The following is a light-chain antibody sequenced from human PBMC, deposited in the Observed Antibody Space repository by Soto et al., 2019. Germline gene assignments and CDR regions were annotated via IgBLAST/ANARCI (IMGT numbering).Light chain of an antibody. V-gene: IGKV1-5*01. J-gene: IGKJ1*01. CDR1: QSVSGW. CDR2: DVS. CDR3: QQYESYSAT. Sequence: DIQMTQSPSALSASVGDTVTITCRASQSVSGWLAWYQQKAGKAPKLLIYDVSALKRGVPPRFSGSGSGTEFTLTISGLHPHDFATYYCQQYESYSATFGPGTRVDLK.